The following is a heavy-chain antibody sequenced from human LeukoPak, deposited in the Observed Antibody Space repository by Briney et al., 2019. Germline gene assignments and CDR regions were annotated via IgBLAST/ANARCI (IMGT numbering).Heavy chain of an antibody. Sequence: SETLSLTCTVSGGSIRSSSYYWGWIRQPPGKGLEWIGSIYYSGSTYYNPSLKSRVTISVDTSKKQFSLNLSSVTAADTAMYYCARTGGSFYFYYYMDVWGKGTTVTVSS. CDR1: GGSIRSSSYY. V-gene: IGHV4-39*07. J-gene: IGHJ6*03. CDR3: ARTGGSFYFYYYMDV. D-gene: IGHD1-26*01. CDR2: IYYSGST.